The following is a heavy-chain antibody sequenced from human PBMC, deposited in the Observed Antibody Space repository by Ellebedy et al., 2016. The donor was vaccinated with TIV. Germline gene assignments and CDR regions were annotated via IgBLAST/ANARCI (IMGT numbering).Heavy chain of an antibody. J-gene: IGHJ5*02. Sequence: GSLRLXCSVSGGTVSTNKWNWIRHYPGKALEWIGYISDGGNKIYNPSLKTRVTMSVDAARNQVSLSLRSVTAADTAVYYCAGSDYGDPPEWFDPWGPGTRVTVSA. CDR3: AGSDYGDPPEWFDP. V-gene: IGHV4-59*02. CDR1: GGTVSTNK. CDR2: ISDGGNK. D-gene: IGHD4/OR15-4a*01.